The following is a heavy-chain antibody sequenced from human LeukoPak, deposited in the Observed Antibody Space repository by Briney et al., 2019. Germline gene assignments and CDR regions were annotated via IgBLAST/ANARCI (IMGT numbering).Heavy chain of an antibody. CDR3: AKSSVPMVVVVISDTYFDL. J-gene: IGHJ2*01. D-gene: IGHD3-22*01. CDR2: ISGSGGRT. V-gene: IGHV3-23*01. CDR1: GFTFSSYG. Sequence: TGGSLRLSCAASGFTFSSYGMSWVRQAPGKGLEWVSAISGSGGRTYYADSVKGRFTISRDNSKNTLYRQMNGLRLEDMALYYCAKSSVPMVVVVISDTYFDLWGRGTLVTASS.